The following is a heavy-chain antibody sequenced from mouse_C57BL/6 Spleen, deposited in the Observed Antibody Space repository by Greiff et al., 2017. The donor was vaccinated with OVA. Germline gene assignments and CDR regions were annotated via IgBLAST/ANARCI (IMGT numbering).Heavy chain of an antibody. J-gene: IGHJ2*01. V-gene: IGHV5-16*01. CDR1: GFTFSDYY. D-gene: IGHD2-1*01. CDR2: INYDGSST. Sequence: EVMLVESEGGLVQPGSSMKLSCTASGFTFSDYYMAWVRQVPEKGLEWVANINYDGSSTYYLDSLKSRFIISRDNAKNILYLQMSSLKSEDTATYYCARDRDGNYLDYWGQGTTLTVSS. CDR3: ARDRDGNYLDY.